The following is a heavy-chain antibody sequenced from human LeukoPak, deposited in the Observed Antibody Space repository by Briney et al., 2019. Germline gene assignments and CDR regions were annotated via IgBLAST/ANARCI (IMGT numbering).Heavy chain of an antibody. J-gene: IGHJ4*02. CDR2: ISAYNGNT. CDR3: ARKGLYGSGSSSFDY. D-gene: IGHD3-10*01. Sequence: ASVKVSCKASGYTFTSYGISWVRQAPGQGLEWMGWISAYNGNTNYAQKLQGRVTMTTDTSTSTAYMELRSLRSDDTALYYCARKGLYGSGSSSFDYWGQGTLVTVSS. CDR1: GYTFTSYG. V-gene: IGHV1-18*01.